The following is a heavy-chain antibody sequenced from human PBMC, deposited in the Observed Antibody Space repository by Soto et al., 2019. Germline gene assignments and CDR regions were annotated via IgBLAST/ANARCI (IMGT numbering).Heavy chain of an antibody. CDR2: INAGNGNT. Sequence: ASVKVSCKASGYTFTSYAMHWVRQAPAQRLEWMGWINAGNGNTKYSQKFQGRVTITRDTSASTAYMELRSVSAADTAVYYCARAQSFEFHNWFDPWGQGTLVTVSS. D-gene: IGHD3-10*01. CDR1: GYTFTSYA. CDR3: ARAQSFEFHNWFDP. J-gene: IGHJ5*02. V-gene: IGHV1-3*01.